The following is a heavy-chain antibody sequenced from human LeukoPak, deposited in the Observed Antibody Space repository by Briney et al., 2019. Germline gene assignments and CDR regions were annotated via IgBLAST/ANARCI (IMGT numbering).Heavy chain of an antibody. V-gene: IGHV3-30*04. Sequence: PGRSLRISCATSGFTFSSYAMHWVRQAPGKGLEWVAVISYDGSNKYYADSVKGRFTISRDNSKNTLYLQMNSLRAEDTAVYYCARVAVAGTNLYFDYWGQGTLVTVSS. D-gene: IGHD6-19*01. CDR1: GFTFSSYA. J-gene: IGHJ4*02. CDR3: ARVAVAGTNLYFDY. CDR2: ISYDGSNK.